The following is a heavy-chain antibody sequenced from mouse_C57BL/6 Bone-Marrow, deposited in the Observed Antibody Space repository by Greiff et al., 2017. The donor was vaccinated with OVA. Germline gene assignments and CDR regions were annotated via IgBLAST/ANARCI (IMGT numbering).Heavy chain of an antibody. CDR3: ARAGGTYESFAY. D-gene: IGHD4-1*01. J-gene: IGHJ3*01. Sequence: QVKLQQSGAELARPGASVKMSCKASGYTFTSYSMHWVNQRPGQGLEWIGYINPSSGYTKNNQQFKDKAILTADKSSSTAYMQLSSLTSEDSAVYYCARAGGTYESFAYWGQGTLVTVSA. CDR1: GYTFTSYS. CDR2: INPSSGYT. V-gene: IGHV1-4*01.